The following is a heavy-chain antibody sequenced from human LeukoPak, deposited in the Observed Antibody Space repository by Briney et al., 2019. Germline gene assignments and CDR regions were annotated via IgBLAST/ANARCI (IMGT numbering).Heavy chain of an antibody. Sequence: GGSLRLSCAGSGFTFGGYGMHWFRQTPGKGLEWVAVIAYDGSRAFYADSVKGRFTISRDNSKNTMSVQMDDLRAEDTAVYYCTRYNNDHFDYWGQGTLVTVSS. V-gene: IGHV3-33*01. J-gene: IGHJ4*02. CDR3: TRYNNDHFDY. CDR1: GFTFGGYG. D-gene: IGHD1-14*01. CDR2: IAYDGSRA.